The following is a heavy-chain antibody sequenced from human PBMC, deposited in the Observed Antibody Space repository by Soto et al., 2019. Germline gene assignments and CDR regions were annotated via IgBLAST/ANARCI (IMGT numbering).Heavy chain of an antibody. CDR2: ISWNSGSI. D-gene: IGHD6-13*01. CDR1: GFTFDDYA. V-gene: IGHV3-9*01. J-gene: IGHJ4*02. CDR3: AKDGRIGGSSWYYLDY. Sequence: GGSLRLSCAASGFTFDDYAMHWVRQAPGKGLEWVSGISWNSGSIGYADSVKGRFTISRDNAKNSLYLQMNSLRAEDTALYYCAKDGRIGGSSWYYLDYWGQGTLVTVSS.